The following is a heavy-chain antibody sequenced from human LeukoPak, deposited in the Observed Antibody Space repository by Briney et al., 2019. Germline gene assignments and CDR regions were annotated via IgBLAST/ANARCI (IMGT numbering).Heavy chain of an antibody. V-gene: IGHV1-69*05. CDR1: GGTFSSSA. D-gene: IGHD3-22*01. CDR3: ARGPRITMIGGSFDY. Sequence: SVKVSCKASGGTFSSSAISWVRQAPGQGLEWMGRIIPLFGTANYAQKFQGRVTLTTDEATSTAYMELSSLRSEDTAVYYCARGPRITMIGGSFDYWGQGTLVTVSS. J-gene: IGHJ4*02. CDR2: IIPLFGTA.